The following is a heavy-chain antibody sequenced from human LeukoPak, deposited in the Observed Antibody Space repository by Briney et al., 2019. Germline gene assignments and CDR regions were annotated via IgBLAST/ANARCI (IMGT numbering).Heavy chain of an antibody. V-gene: IGHV4-61*01. D-gene: IGHD3-16*01. Sequence: PSETLSLTCTVSGGSVSSGSYYWSWIRQPPGKGLEWMGYIYYSGNTNYNLSLKSRVTISVDTSKNQFSLKLSSVTAADTAVYYCARDVAGGDGFGYWGQGTLVTVSS. CDR3: ARDVAGGDGFGY. CDR2: IYYSGNT. J-gene: IGHJ4*02. CDR1: GGSVSSGSYY.